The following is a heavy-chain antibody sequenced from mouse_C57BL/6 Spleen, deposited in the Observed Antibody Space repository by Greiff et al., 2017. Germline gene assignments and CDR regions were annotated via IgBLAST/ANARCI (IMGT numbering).Heavy chain of an antibody. CDR1: DYAFSSYW. J-gene: IGHJ1*03. CDR2: IYPGDGDT. V-gene: IGHV1-80*01. Sequence: QVQLQQSGAELVKPGASVKISCKASDYAFSSYWMNWVKQRPGKGLEWIGQIYPGDGDTNYNGKFKGKATLTADKSSSTAYMQLSSLTSEDSAVYFCARSGYYGSSSYWYFDVWGTGTTVTVSS. D-gene: IGHD1-1*01. CDR3: ARSGYYGSSSYWYFDV.